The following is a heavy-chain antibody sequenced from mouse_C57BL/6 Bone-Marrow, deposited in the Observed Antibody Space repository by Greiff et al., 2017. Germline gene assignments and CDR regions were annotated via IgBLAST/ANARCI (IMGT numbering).Heavy chain of an antibody. CDR2: IYPGSGST. CDR1: GYTFTSYW. D-gene: IGHD1-1*01. Sequence: QVQLQQPGAELVKPGASVKMSCKASGYTFTSYWITWVKQRPGQGLEWIGDIYPGSGSTNYNEKFKGKATLTVDTSSSTAYMQLSRLTSEDSAVXYCDRTGTYYGSDYCDYWGQGTTLTVSS. V-gene: IGHV1-55*01. CDR3: DRTGTYYGSDYCDY. J-gene: IGHJ2*01.